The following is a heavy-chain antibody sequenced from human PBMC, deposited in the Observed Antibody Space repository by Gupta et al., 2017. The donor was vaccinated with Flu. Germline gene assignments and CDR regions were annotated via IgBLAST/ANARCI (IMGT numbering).Heavy chain of an antibody. CDR2: IYYKGET. CDR1: GGPVITTSFF. V-gene: IGHV4-39*07. D-gene: IGHD6-25*01. J-gene: IGHJ4*02. CDR3: ARVRAAAGWPNFFICES. Sequence: QLQLRESGPGLVTPSETLSLTCAVSGGPVITTSFFWGWVRQSPGGGLEWLATIYYKGETDYTPSLKSRLTISVDTSRNQFSLKVASVTAADTGTYYGARVRAAAGWPNFFICESWGQGILVTVSS.